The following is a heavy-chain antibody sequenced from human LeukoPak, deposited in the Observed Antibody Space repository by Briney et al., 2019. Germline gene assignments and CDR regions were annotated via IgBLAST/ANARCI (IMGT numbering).Heavy chain of an antibody. CDR2: MNPNSGNT. J-gene: IGHJ4*02. Sequence: ASVKVSCKASGYTFTSYDINWVRQAAGQGLEWMGWMNPNSGNTGYAQKFQGRVTMTRNTSISTAYMELSSLRSEDMAVYYCARAPAYGDYIYFDYWGQGTLVTVSS. V-gene: IGHV1-8*02. D-gene: IGHD4-17*01. CDR3: ARAPAYGDYIYFDY. CDR1: GYTFTSYD.